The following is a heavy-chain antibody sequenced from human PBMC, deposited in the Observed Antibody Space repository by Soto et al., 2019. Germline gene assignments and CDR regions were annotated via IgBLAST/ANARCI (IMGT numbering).Heavy chain of an antibody. Sequence: QVQLQQWGAGLLKPSETLSLTCAVYGGSFSGYYWSWIRQPPGKGLEWIGEINHSGSTNYNPSLKSRVTISVDTSKNQFSLKLSSVTAADTAVYYCARGFDYGDYPFDYWGQGTLVTVSS. J-gene: IGHJ4*02. CDR2: INHSGST. CDR1: GGSFSGYY. D-gene: IGHD4-17*01. CDR3: ARGFDYGDYPFDY. V-gene: IGHV4-34*01.